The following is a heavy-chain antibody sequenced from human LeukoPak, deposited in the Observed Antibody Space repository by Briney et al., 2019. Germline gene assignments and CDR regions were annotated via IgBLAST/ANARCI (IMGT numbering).Heavy chain of an antibody. CDR3: ARDPNYYDSSGYYYFDY. D-gene: IGHD3-22*01. V-gene: IGHV3-30-3*01. J-gene: IGHJ4*02. CDR1: GFTFSSYA. Sequence: GRSLRLSCTASGFTFSSYAMHWVRQAPGKGLEWVAVISYDGSNKYYADSVKGRFTISRDNSKNTLYLQMNSLRAEDTAVYYCARDPNYYDSSGYYYFDYWGQGTLVTVSS. CDR2: ISYDGSNK.